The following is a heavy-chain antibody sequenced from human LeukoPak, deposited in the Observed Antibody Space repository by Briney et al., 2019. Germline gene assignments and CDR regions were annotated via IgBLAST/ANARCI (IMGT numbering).Heavy chain of an antibody. J-gene: IGHJ5*02. Sequence: SETLSLTCTVSGGSISSGDYYWSWIRQPPGKGLEWIGYIYYSGSTYYNPSPKSRVTISVDTSKNQFSLKLSSVTAADTAVYYCARVGFYGFDPWGQGTLVTVSS. CDR1: GGSISSGDYY. CDR3: ARVGFYGFDP. V-gene: IGHV4-30-4*01. CDR2: IYYSGST. D-gene: IGHD2/OR15-2a*01.